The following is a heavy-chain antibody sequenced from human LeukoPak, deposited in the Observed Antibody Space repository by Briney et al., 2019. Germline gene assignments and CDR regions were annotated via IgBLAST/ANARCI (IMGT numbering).Heavy chain of an antibody. J-gene: IGHJ4*02. CDR2: ISSNSRTI. V-gene: IGHV3-48*01. CDR3: ARGGYSRPDY. CDR1: EFIFGNYG. Sequence: GGSLRLSCAASEFIFGNYGMNWVRQAPGKGLEWVSYISSNSRTINYADSVRGRFTISRDNGKNSLYLQMNSLRVEDTAVYYCARGGYSRPDYWGQGTLVTVSS. D-gene: IGHD4-11*01.